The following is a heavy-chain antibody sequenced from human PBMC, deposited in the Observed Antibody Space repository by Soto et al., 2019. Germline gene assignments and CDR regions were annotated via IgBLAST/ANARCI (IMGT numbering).Heavy chain of an antibody. CDR1: GFSLSNARMG. V-gene: IGHV2-26*01. CDR2: IFSNDEK. D-gene: IGHD3-3*01. J-gene: IGHJ4*02. Sequence: QVTLKESGPVLVKPTETLTLTCTVSGFSLSNARMGVSWIRQPPGKALEWLAHIFSNDEKSYSTSLKSRLTISKDTAKSQVVLTMTNMDPVDTATYYCARMLTYYDFWRAKYYFDYWGQGTLVTVSS. CDR3: ARMLTYYDFWRAKYYFDY.